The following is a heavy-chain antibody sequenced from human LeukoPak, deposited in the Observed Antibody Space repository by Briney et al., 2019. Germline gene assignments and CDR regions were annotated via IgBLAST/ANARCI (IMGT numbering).Heavy chain of an antibody. D-gene: IGHD3-10*01. V-gene: IGHV5-51*01. Sequence: GESLKISCKGSGYSFTSYWIGWVRQMPGKGLEWMGIIYPGDSDTRYSPSFQGQVTISADKSISTAYLQWSSLKASDTAMYYCARHEVRTYYYGSGSYPDAFDIWGQRTMVTVSS. CDR1: GYSFTSYW. CDR2: IYPGDSDT. CDR3: ARHEVRTYYYGSGSYPDAFDI. J-gene: IGHJ3*02.